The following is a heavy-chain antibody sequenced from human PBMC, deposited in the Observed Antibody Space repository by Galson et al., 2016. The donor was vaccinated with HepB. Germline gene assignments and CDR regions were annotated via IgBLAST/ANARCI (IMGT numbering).Heavy chain of an antibody. Sequence: PALVKPTQTLTLTCTLSEFSLSTSGMRVSWIRQPPGKALEWLARIHWDDDKFYSTSLKTRLTISKDTSKNQVVLTMTTMDPVDTATYYCARHRFYSYGLDEWGQGTLVTVSS. V-gene: IGHV2-70*04. CDR2: IHWDDDK. J-gene: IGHJ4*02. CDR3: ARHRFYSYGLDE. D-gene: IGHD5-18*01. CDR1: EFSLSTSGMR.